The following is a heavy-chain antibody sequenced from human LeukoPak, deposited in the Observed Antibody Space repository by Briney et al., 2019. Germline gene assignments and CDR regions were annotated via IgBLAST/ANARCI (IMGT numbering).Heavy chain of an antibody. V-gene: IGHV3-66*01. J-gene: IGHJ4*02. D-gene: IGHD3-10*01. CDR3: ARGYGSGAGYFDY. Sequence: GGSLRLSCAASGLTVSSHYMSWVRQAPGKGLEWVSVIYSGGTTYYADSVRGRFTISRDNSKNSLYLQMNSLRAEDTAVYYCARGYGSGAGYFDYWGQGTLVTVTS. CDR2: IYSGGTT. CDR1: GLTVSSHY.